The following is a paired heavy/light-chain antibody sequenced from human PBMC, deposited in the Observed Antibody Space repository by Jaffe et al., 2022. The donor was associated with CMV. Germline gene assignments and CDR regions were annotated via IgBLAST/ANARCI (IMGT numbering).Heavy chain of an antibody. V-gene: IGHV1-18*04. CDR2: ISAYNGNT. D-gene: IGHD2-2*01. CDR1: GYTFTSYG. Sequence: QVQLVQSGAEVKKPGASVKVSCKASGYTFTSYGISWVRQAPGQGLEWMGWISAYNGNTNYAQKLQGRVTMTTDTSTSTAYMELRSLRSDDTAVYYCARGLVKDIVVVPVPRATAYMDVWGKGTTVTVSS. CDR3: ARGLVKDIVVVPVPRATAYMDV. J-gene: IGHJ6*03.
Light chain of an antibody. V-gene: IGKV3-20*01. Sequence: EIVLTQSPGTLSLSPGERATLSCRASQSVSSSYLAWYQQKPGQAPRLLIYGASSRATGIPDRFSGSGSGTDFTLTISRLEPEDFAVYYCQQYGSSPPEFTFGPGTKVDIK. J-gene: IGKJ3*01. CDR1: QSVSSSY. CDR2: GAS. CDR3: QQYGSSPPEFT.